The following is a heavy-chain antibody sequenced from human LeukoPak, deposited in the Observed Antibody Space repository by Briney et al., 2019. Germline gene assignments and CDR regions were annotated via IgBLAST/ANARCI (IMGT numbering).Heavy chain of an antibody. CDR2: IYNGGST. CDR1: GGSISSYY. Sequence: SGTLSLTCTVSGGSISSYYWSWIRQPPGKGLEWIGYIYNGGSTNYNPSLQSRVTISVDTSKNQLSLKLSSVSAADTAVYYCARVAAGSSALDYWGQGTLVTVCS. CDR3: ARVAAGSSALDY. J-gene: IGHJ4*02. D-gene: IGHD2-2*01. V-gene: IGHV4-59*01.